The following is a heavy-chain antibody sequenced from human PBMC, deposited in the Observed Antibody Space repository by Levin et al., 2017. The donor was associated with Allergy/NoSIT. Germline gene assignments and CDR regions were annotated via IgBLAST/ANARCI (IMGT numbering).Heavy chain of an antibody. Sequence: GGSLRLSCAASGFTFSSYAMHWVRQAPGKGLEWVAVISYDGSNKYYADSVKGRFTISRDNSKNTLYLQMNSLRAEDTAVYYCARDTVPGAYYYYYGMDVWGQGTTVTVSS. V-gene: IGHV3-30*04. J-gene: IGHJ6*02. D-gene: IGHD4-17*01. CDR3: ARDTVPGAYYYYYGMDV. CDR2: ISYDGSNK. CDR1: GFTFSSYA.